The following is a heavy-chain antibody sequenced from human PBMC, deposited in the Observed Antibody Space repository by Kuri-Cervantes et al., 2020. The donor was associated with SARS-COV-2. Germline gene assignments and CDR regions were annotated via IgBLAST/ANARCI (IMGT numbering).Heavy chain of an antibody. CDR1: GVTFSNAW. J-gene: IGHJ4*02. V-gene: IGHV3-15*01. CDR3: TTQLRSTFDY. D-gene: IGHD3-3*01. CDR2: IKSKTDGGTT. Sequence: GESLKISCAASGVTFSNAWMTWVRQAPGKGLEWVGRIKSKTDGGTTDYAAPVKGRFTISRDDSKNTLYLQMNSPKTEDTAVYYCTTQLRSTFDYWGQGTLVTCYS.